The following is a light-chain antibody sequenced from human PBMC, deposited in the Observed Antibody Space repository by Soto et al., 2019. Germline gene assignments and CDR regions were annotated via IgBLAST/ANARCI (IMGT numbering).Light chain of an antibody. CDR2: AAF. V-gene: IGKV1-6*01. J-gene: IGKJ1*01. CDR1: QDIRND. Sequence: TQSPATLSASVGDRVTITCRASQDIRNDLAWYQQKPGQAPHLLIFAAFNLQSGVPSRFSGGGSGTHFTLTISSLQPDDFATYYCLQYYNFSWTFGQGTKVDIK. CDR3: LQYYNFSWT.